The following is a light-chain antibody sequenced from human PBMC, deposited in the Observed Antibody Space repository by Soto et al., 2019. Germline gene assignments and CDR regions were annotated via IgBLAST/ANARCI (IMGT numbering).Light chain of an antibody. V-gene: IGKV3-11*01. CDR3: QQRSNWPPIFT. Sequence: EIVVTQSPATLSLSPGERATLSCRASQSVSSYLAWYQQKPGQAPRLLIYDASNRATGIPARFSGSGSGTDFTLTITSLEPEDFAVYYCQQRSNWPPIFTFGPGTKVDFK. CDR1: QSVSSY. J-gene: IGKJ3*01. CDR2: DAS.